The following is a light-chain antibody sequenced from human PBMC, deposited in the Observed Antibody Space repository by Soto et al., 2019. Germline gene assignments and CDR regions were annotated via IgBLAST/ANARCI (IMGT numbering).Light chain of an antibody. CDR2: DTS. Sequence: QAVVTQEPSLPVSPGGTVTFTCGSSTGAVTSNHHPYWFQQKAGQAPRTLIYDTSNKHSWTPARFSGSLLGDKAALTLSGAQPEDEAQYYCLLSYNAARVFGGGTKLTVL. V-gene: IGLV7-46*01. J-gene: IGLJ2*01. CDR3: LLSYNAARV. CDR1: TGAVTSNHH.